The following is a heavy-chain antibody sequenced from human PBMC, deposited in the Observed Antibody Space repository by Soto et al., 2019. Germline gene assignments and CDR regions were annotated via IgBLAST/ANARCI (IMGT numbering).Heavy chain of an antibody. V-gene: IGHV3-64*01. J-gene: IGHJ6*03. CDR3: ARRARPDFYYMDV. Sequence: EVQLAESGGGLAQPGGSLRLSCAASGFTLSGYAMDWVRQAPGKGLEYVSGISSNGVGTYYSNSVQGSFTIVRDNSKNTVYLQMGSLRPEGIAVDYCARRARPDFYYMDVWGKGTTVTVSS. CDR1: GFTLSGYA. CDR2: ISSNGVGT. D-gene: IGHD6-6*01.